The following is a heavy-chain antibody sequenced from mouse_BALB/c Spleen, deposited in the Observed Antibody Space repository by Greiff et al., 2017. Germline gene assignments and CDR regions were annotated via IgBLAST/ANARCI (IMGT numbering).Heavy chain of an antibody. V-gene: IGHV1-82*01. CDR2: IYPGDGDT. CDR1: GYAFSSSW. CDR3: AREWLLRGNYFDY. D-gene: IGHD2-3*01. Sequence: QVQLQQSGPELVKPGASVKISCKASGYAFSSSWMNWVKQRPGQGLEWIGRIYPGDGDTNYNGKFKSKATLTADKSSSTAYMQLSSLTSVDSAVYFCAREWLLRGNYFDYWGQGTTLTVSS. J-gene: IGHJ2*01.